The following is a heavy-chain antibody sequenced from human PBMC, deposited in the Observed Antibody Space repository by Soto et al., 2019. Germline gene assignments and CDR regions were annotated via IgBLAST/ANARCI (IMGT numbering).Heavy chain of an antibody. J-gene: IGHJ4*02. Sequence: QVQLVQSEAEVKKPGSSVKVSCKTSGGTFSSYAFSWVRQAPGQGLEWMGRIIPILGTSNYAQKFQGRVTITADESTSTAYMELSRLRSEDTAVYYCARDGAKRDIAGADYFDYWGQGTLVTVSS. CDR2: IIPILGTS. CDR3: ARDGAKRDIAGADYFDY. V-gene: IGHV1-69*18. CDR1: GGTFSSYA. D-gene: IGHD6-19*01.